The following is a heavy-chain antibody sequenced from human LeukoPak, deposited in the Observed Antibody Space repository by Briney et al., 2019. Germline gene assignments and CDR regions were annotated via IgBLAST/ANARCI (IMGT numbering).Heavy chain of an antibody. CDR3: ARGEAVTGAFDI. Sequence: SQTLSLTCAISGDSVSSNSVTWNWIRQSPSRGLEWLGRTYYRSKWYNDYAVSVKSRITINPDTSKNQFSLQLNSVTPEDTAVYYCARGEAVTGAFDIWGQGTMVTVSS. D-gene: IGHD5-18*01. V-gene: IGHV6-1*01. CDR2: TYYRSKWYN. CDR1: GDSVSSNSVT. J-gene: IGHJ3*02.